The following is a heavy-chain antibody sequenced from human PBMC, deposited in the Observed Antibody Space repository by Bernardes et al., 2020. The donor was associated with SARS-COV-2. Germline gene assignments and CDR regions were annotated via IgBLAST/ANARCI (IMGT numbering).Heavy chain of an antibody. V-gene: IGHV4-59*01. J-gene: IGHJ5*02. D-gene: IGHD2-15*01. CDR1: GGSISSDY. CDR3: ARDNIVVVVAATQARFDP. Sequence: SETLSLTCTVSGGSISSDYWNWIRQPPGKGLEWIGYIYYSGNTNYNPSLKSRVTISVDTSKNQFSLKLRSDDTAVYYCARDNIVVVVAATQARFDPWGQGTLVTVSS. CDR2: IYYSGNT.